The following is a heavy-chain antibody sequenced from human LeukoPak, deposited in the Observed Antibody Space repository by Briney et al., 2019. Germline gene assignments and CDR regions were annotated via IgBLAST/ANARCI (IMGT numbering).Heavy chain of an antibody. V-gene: IGHV5-51*01. CDR1: GYSFTSYW. Sequence: GESLKISCKGSGYSFTSYWIGWVGQMPGKGLEWMGIIYPGDSDTRYSPSFQGQVTISADKSISTAYLQWSSLKASETAMYYCARQPGAYCGGDCYRDYWGQGTLVTVSS. CDR2: IYPGDSDT. J-gene: IGHJ4*02. CDR3: ARQPGAYCGGDCYRDY. D-gene: IGHD2-21*01.